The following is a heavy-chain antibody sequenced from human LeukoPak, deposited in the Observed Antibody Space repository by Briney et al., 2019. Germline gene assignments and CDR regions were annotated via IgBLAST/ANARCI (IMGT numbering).Heavy chain of an antibody. CDR3: ARGPLGYCSGGSCSQVWALTNFDY. V-gene: IGHV3-7*03. D-gene: IGHD2-15*01. J-gene: IGHJ4*02. CDR2: IKQDGSEK. CDR1: GFTFDNYW. Sequence: GGSLRLSCAASGFTFDNYWMSWVRQAPGKGLEWVANIKQDGSEKHYVDSVKGRFTISRDNAKNSLYLQMNSLGAEDTAVYYCARGPLGYCSGGSCSQVWALTNFDYWGQGTLVTVSS.